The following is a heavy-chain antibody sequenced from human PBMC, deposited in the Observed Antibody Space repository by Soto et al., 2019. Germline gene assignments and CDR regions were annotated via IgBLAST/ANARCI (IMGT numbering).Heavy chain of an antibody. CDR1: GYTFTSYG. J-gene: IGHJ6*02. V-gene: IGHV1-18*01. CDR3: ARDRYSGYDEGLNYYYYGMDV. CDR2: ISAYNGNT. Sequence: QVQLVQSGAEVKKPGASVKVFCKASGYTFTSYGISWVRQAPGQGLEWMGWISAYNGNTNYAQKLQGRVTMTTDTSTSTAYMELRSLRSDDTAVYYCARDRYSGYDEGLNYYYYGMDVWGQGTTVTVSS. D-gene: IGHD5-12*01.